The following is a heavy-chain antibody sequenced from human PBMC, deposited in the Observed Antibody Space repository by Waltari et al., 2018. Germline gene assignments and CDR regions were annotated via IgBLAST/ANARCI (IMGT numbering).Heavy chain of an antibody. D-gene: IGHD3-22*01. J-gene: IGHJ6*02. CDR3: ARGYFYETSGYPVGMDV. V-gene: IGHV4-4*02. CDR2: IHHGGST. CDR1: GDSLLSDHW. Sequence: QVQLQESGPGLVKSSGTLSLTCDVSGDSLLSDHWWSWVRQPPGKGLEWIGEIHHGGSTNHNPSLKSRLSISIDKSKSQFSMNLNSVTAADTAVYYCARGYFYETSGYPVGMDVWGQGTTVIVSS.